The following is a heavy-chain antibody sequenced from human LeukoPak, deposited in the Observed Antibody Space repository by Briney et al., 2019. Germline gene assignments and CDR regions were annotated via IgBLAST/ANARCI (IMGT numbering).Heavy chain of an antibody. Sequence: GESLKISCKGSGYSFTSYWIGWVRQMPGKGLEWMGIIYPDDSDTRYSPSFQGQVTLSADKSISTAYLQWSSLKASDTAMYYCARSLSPWKQLAPDFDYWGQGTLVTVSS. D-gene: IGHD6-13*01. J-gene: IGHJ4*02. V-gene: IGHV5-51*01. CDR2: IYPDDSDT. CDR1: GYSFTSYW. CDR3: ARSLSPWKQLAPDFDY.